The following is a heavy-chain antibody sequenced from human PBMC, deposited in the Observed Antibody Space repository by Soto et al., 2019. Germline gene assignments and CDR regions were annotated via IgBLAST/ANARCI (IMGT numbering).Heavy chain of an antibody. V-gene: IGHV1-69*01. Sequence: QVQLVQSGAEVKKPGSSVKVSCKASGGTFSSYAISWVRQAPGQGLEWMGGIIPIFGTANYAQKFQGRVTSTADESTSTAYMELSSLRSEDTAVYYCASGYSGSGSYNYYYYYGMDVWGQGTTVTVSS. CDR3: ASGYSGSGSYNYYYYYGMDV. CDR2: IIPIFGTA. J-gene: IGHJ6*02. D-gene: IGHD3-10*01. CDR1: GGTFSSYA.